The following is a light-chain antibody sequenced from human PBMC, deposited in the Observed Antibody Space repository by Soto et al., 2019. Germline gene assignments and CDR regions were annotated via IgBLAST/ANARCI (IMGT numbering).Light chain of an antibody. Sequence: DIVMTQSPLSLPVTPGEPASISCRSSESLLYDNGYVFMAWYVYKPWHPPQLLISLGSNPAPVVPEKFHGIVAGTDYPLQISRVEDEDVGVYYCMQTRQLPRTFGGGTTVAIK. J-gene: IGKJ4*01. CDR2: LGS. CDR3: MQTRQLPRT. CDR1: ESLLYDNGYVF. V-gene: IGKV2-28*01.